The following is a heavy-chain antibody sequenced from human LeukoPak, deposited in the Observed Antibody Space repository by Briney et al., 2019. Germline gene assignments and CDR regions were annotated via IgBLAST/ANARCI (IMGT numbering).Heavy chain of an antibody. D-gene: IGHD4-23*01. CDR3: ARDRGYSTFDN. CDR1: GFPFSNYW. J-gene: IGHJ5*02. Sequence: GGSLRLSCAASGFPFSNYWMSWVRQAPGKGLEWVADMKEDGGEINYVDSVKGRFTISRDNAKNSLYLHMNSLRVEDTAVYYCARDRGYSTFDNWGQGTLVTVSS. V-gene: IGHV3-7*01. CDR2: MKEDGGEI.